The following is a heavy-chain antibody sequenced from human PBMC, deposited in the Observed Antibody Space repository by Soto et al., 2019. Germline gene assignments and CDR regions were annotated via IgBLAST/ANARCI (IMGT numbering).Heavy chain of an antibody. D-gene: IGHD1-26*01. Sequence: EVQLLESGGGLVQPGGSLRLSCAASGFTFSSYAMSWVRQAPGKGLEWVSAISGSGGSTYYADSVKGRFTISRDNSKNTLYLQRNSLRAEDTAVYYCAKWGHHGLYYYGMDVWGQGTTVTVSS. CDR3: AKWGHHGLYYYGMDV. V-gene: IGHV3-23*01. CDR2: ISGSGGST. CDR1: GFTFSSYA. J-gene: IGHJ6*02.